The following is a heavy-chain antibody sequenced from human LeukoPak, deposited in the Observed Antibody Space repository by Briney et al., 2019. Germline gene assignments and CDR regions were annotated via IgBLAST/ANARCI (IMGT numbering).Heavy chain of an antibody. Sequence: SETLSLTCTVSGGSITTGGHYWGWIRQPPGKGLKWIGSIDYRERTTYNPSLKSRVTISADTSKNQFSLQLSSVTVTDTAVYYCANYVSGTMRDYWGQGTLVTVSS. J-gene: IGHJ4*02. V-gene: IGHV4-39*01. CDR3: ANYVSGTMRDY. D-gene: IGHD3-16*01. CDR2: IDYRERT. CDR1: GGSITTGGHY.